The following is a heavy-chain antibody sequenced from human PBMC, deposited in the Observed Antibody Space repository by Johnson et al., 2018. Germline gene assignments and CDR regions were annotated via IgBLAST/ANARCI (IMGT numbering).Heavy chain of an antibody. V-gene: IGHV3-74*01. CDR2: ISSDGTIT. CDR3: VRGGFLEWLYRPDF. J-gene: IGHJ4*02. CDR1: GFTFSSYW. D-gene: IGHD3-3*01. Sequence: EVQLVESGGGLVQPGGSLRLSCAASGFTFSSYWMHWVRQAPGKGLVWVSRISSDGTITTYADSVKDRFTLSKDNSKNSLYLEMNGLRTEDTALYYCVRGGFLEWLYRPDFWGQGTLVTVSS.